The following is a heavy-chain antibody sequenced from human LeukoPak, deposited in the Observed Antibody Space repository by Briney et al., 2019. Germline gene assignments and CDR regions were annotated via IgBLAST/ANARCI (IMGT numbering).Heavy chain of an antibody. Sequence: GGSLRLSCAASGFTFTDYYMTWIRQAPGKGLEWVSYISSTSTYTNYADSVKGRFTISRGNAKNSLYLQMNSLRAEDTAVYYCARQYCSSTSCNGAFDIWGQGTMVTVSS. CDR1: GFTFTDYY. D-gene: IGHD2-2*01. CDR3: ARQYCSSTSCNGAFDI. CDR2: ISSTSTYT. J-gene: IGHJ3*02. V-gene: IGHV3-11*03.